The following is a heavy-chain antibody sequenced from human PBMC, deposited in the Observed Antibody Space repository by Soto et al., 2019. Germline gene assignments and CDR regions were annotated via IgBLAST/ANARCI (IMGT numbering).Heavy chain of an antibody. Sequence: EVQLLESGGGLVQPGGSLRLSCAASGFTFSSYAMSWVRQAPGKGLEWVSAISGSGSYIYYADSVKGRFTISRDNAKNSLYLQMNSLRAEDTAVYYCARDLAIVVVPAQPYYYYGMDVWGQGTTVTVSS. J-gene: IGHJ6*02. CDR2: ISGSGSYI. CDR1: GFTFSSYA. CDR3: ARDLAIVVVPAQPYYYYGMDV. D-gene: IGHD2-2*03. V-gene: IGHV3-21*01.